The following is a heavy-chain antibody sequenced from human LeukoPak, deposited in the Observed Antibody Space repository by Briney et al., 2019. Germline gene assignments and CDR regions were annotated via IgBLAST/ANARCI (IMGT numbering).Heavy chain of an antibody. Sequence: GASVKVSCKASGYTFNSYGMHWVRQAPGQRLEWMGWISAGNDDTKYSQKLRGRVTITRDTSASTVYMELSSLRSEDTAVYYCARDGPGNNYDKFDYWGQGTLVTVSS. V-gene: IGHV1-3*01. CDR2: ISAGNDDT. CDR1: GYTFNSYG. J-gene: IGHJ4*02. CDR3: ARDGPGNNYDKFDY. D-gene: IGHD3-22*01.